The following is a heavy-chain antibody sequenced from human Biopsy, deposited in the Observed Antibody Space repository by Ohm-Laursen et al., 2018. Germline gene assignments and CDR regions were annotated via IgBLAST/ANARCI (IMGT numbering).Heavy chain of an antibody. Sequence: SLRLSCTASGFTFDDHVMHWVRQAPGKGLEWVSGISWDGGSEGYADSVKGRFTISRDNAKNSLFPQMNSLTTEDTALYYCVRGYSSSWSGYLDHWGQRTLVTVSS. D-gene: IGHD3-3*01. J-gene: IGHJ4*02. CDR3: VRGYSSSWSGYLDH. CDR2: ISWDGGSE. V-gene: IGHV3-9*01. CDR1: GFTFDDHV.